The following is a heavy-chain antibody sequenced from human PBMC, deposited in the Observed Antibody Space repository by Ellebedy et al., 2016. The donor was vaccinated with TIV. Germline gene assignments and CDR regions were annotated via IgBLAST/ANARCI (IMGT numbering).Heavy chain of an antibody. Sequence: GESLKISCAASGFTVSDNYMSWVRQAPGKGLEWVSVIYRDGRTYYADSVKGRFTISRDTSKNTLYLQMGSLRADDTGVFYCAKDVGCGGGACYRFDAFDVWGQGTMVTVSS. D-gene: IGHD2-21*02. CDR1: GFTVSDNY. CDR2: IYRDGRT. V-gene: IGHV3-53*01. J-gene: IGHJ3*01. CDR3: AKDVGCGGGACYRFDAFDV.